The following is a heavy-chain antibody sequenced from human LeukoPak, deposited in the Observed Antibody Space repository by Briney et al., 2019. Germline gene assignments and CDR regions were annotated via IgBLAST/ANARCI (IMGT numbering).Heavy chain of an antibody. D-gene: IGHD5-18*01. Sequence: PSETLSLTCAVSGYSISSGYYWGWIRQPPGKGLDWIGSIYHSGSTYYNPSLKSRVTISVDTSKNQFSLKLSSVTAADTAVYYCASPRGGYSYGYDYWGPGTLVTVSS. V-gene: IGHV4-38-2*01. CDR2: IYHSGST. CDR3: ASPRGGYSYGYDY. J-gene: IGHJ4*02. CDR1: GYSISSGYY.